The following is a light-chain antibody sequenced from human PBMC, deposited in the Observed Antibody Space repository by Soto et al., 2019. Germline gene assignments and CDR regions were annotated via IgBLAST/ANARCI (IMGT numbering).Light chain of an antibody. CDR2: GVN. J-gene: IGLJ1*01. CDR1: SSDVGGYNY. V-gene: IGLV2-14*01. CDR3: AAWDDSLSGYV. Sequence: QSVLTQPASVSGSPGQSVTISCTGTSSDVGGYNYVSWYQQHPGKAPKLVIYGVNYRPSGVSARFSGSKFQNTASLTISGLQAEDEADYYCAAWDDSLSGYVFGTGTKVTVL.